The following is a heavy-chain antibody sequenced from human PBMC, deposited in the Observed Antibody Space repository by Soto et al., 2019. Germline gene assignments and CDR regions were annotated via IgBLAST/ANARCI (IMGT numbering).Heavy chain of an antibody. J-gene: IGHJ6*02. Sequence: QVQLVEFGGGVVQPGRSLRLSCAASGFTFSSYGMHWVRQAPGKGLEWVAVIWYDGSNKYYADSVRGRFTISRDNSKNTLYLQMNSLRAEDTAVYYCARDRNALELRLDYGMDVWGQGTTVTVSS. D-gene: IGHD1-26*01. CDR1: GFTFSSYG. V-gene: IGHV3-33*01. CDR2: IWYDGSNK. CDR3: ARDRNALELRLDYGMDV.